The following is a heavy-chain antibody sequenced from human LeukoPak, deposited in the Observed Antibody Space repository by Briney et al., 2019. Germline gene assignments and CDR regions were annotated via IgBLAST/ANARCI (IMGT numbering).Heavy chain of an antibody. CDR3: ARDRAAGIFDY. J-gene: IGHJ4*02. CDR2: IYNIGST. V-gene: IGHV4-59*01. D-gene: IGHD6-13*01. Sequence: PSETLSLTCAVYGGSFSAYYWNWIRQPPGKGLEWIGYIYNIGSTNYNPSLKSRVTISVDTSKNQISLKVSSVTAADTAVCYCARDRAAGIFDYWGQGTPVTVSS. CDR1: GGSFSAYY.